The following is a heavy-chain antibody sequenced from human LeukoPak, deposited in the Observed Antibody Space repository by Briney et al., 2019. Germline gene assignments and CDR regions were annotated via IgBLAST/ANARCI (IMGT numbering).Heavy chain of an antibody. CDR2: IYNSGST. D-gene: IGHD3-10*01. CDR1: GGSISSGNSY. J-gene: IGHJ4*02. V-gene: IGHV4-61*02. Sequence: SETLSLTCTVSGGSISSGNSYWSWIRQPAGKGLEWIGRIYNSGSTNYNPSLKSRVTISVDTSKNQFFLRLASVTAADTAVYFCAREKEWFGDFSFFDYWGQGTLVPVSS. CDR3: AREKEWFGDFSFFDY.